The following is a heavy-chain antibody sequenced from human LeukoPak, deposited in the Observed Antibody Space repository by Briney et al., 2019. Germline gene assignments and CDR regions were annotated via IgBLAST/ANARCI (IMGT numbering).Heavy chain of an antibody. D-gene: IGHD3-22*01. V-gene: IGHV3-21*01. CDR3: AREVSEGFDF. J-gene: IGHJ4*02. CDR1: GFTFSSIG. CDR2: FGTRSTSI. Sequence: GGSLRLSCAASGFTFSSIGMNWVRQAPGKGLEWVSSFGTRSTSIYHAGSVKGRFAISRDNAKNSLYLQMNSLRAEDTALYYCAREVSEGFDFWGQGTLVTVSS.